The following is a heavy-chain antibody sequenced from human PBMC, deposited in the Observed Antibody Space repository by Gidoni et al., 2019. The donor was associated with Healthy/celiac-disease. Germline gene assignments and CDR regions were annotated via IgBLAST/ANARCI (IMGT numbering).Heavy chain of an antibody. V-gene: IGHV5-51*03. J-gene: IGHJ5*02. CDR2: IYPGDSDT. D-gene: IGHD2-21*02. CDR1: GYSFTSYW. CDR3: ARRRAYCGGDCKGWFDP. Sequence: EVQLVQSGAEVQKPGASLKISCKGHGYSFTSYWIGWVRQMPGKGLEWMGIIYPGDSDTRYSPSFQGQVTISADKSISTAYLQWSSLKASDTAMYYCARRRAYCGGDCKGWFDPWGQGTLVTVSS.